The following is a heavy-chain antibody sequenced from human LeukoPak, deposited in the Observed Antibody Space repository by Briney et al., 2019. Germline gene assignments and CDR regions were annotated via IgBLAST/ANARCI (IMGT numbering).Heavy chain of an antibody. CDR2: ISAYNGNT. CDR1: GYTFTSYG. CDR3: ARDVNILYYYDSSGYATPFDY. J-gene: IGHJ4*02. Sequence: ASVKVSCKASGYTFTSYGNSWVRRAPGQGLEWMGWISAYNGNTNYAQKLQGRVTMTTDTYTSTAYMELRSLRSDDTAVYYCARDVNILYYYDSSGYATPFDYWGQGTLVTVSS. V-gene: IGHV1-18*01. D-gene: IGHD3-22*01.